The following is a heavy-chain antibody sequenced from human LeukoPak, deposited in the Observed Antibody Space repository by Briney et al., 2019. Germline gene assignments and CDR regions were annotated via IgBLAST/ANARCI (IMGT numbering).Heavy chain of an antibody. J-gene: IGHJ6*02. V-gene: IGHV3-7*01. CDR1: GFTFSESW. CDR3: TTYINWVAGDV. CDR2: INHEGGAI. Sequence: GGSLRLSCAASGFTFSESWMTWVRQVPGQGLEWVAHINHEGGAIQYVDSVKGRFTISRDNAKGSVFLQMNSLRAEDTAIYHCTTYINWVAGDVWGQGTTVIVSS. D-gene: IGHD1-1*01.